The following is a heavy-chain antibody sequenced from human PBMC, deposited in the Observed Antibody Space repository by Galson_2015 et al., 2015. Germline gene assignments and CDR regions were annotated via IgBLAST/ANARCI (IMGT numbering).Heavy chain of an antibody. CDR2: LDPEYGEI. CDR3: AKVVGSCSSMSCYSGYYYCMDV. CDR1: GYSLTELS. V-gene: IGHV1-24*01. J-gene: IGHJ6*02. D-gene: IGHD2-2*02. Sequence: SVKVSCKVSGYSLTELSIHWVRQAPGKGLEWMGGLDPEYGEIIYAQNFQGRVTVTEDTSTDTAYMELSRLRSEDTAVYYCAKVVGSCSSMSCYSGYYYCMDVWGQGTTVTVSS.